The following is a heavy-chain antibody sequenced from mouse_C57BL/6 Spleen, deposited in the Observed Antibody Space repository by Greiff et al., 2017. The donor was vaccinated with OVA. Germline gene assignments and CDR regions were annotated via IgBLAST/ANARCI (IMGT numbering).Heavy chain of an antibody. J-gene: IGHJ3*01. D-gene: IGHD4-1*01. Sequence: QVQLQQSGAELVKPGASVKISCKASGYAFSSYWMNWVKQRPGKGLEWVGPIYPGDGDTNYNGKLKGKATLSADKSSSTACMQLSSLTSEDSAVYCCARWEDLTGSWFADWGQGTLVTVSA. CDR1: GYAFSSYW. CDR3: ARWEDLTGSWFAD. V-gene: IGHV1-80*01. CDR2: IYPGDGDT.